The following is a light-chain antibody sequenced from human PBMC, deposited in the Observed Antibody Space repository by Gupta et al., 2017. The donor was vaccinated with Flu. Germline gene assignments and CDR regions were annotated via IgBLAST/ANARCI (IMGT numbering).Light chain of an antibody. V-gene: IGKV1-5*03. CDR2: KAS. CDR3: QQYDHYPFT. CDR1: QSISGW. Sequence: IQLTQSPSTLSASVGDTVTITCRASQSISGWLAWYQQKPGKAPKLLIYKASTLQSGVPSRFSGSGSGTEFTLTISSLQPDNFATYFCQQYDHYPFTFGHGTKVDFK. J-gene: IGKJ3*01.